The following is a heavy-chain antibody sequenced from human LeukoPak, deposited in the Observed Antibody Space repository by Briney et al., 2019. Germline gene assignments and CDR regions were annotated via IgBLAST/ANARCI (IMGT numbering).Heavy chain of an antibody. D-gene: IGHD3-9*01. CDR3: ARAYYRFLTGYYFDY. V-gene: IGHV4-30-4*01. Sequence: PSETLSLTCSVSGGSISSGDYYWSWIRQPPGKGLEWIGYIYYSGSTYYNPSLKSRITISVDTSKNQFSLRLSSVTAADTAVYYCARAYYRFLTGYYFDYWGQGTLVTVSP. CDR2: IYYSGST. CDR1: GGSISSGDYY. J-gene: IGHJ4*02.